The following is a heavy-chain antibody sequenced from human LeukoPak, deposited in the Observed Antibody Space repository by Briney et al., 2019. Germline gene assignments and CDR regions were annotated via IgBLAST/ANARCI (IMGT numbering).Heavy chain of an antibody. CDR1: GFTSSSYA. Sequence: PGGSLRPSCAASGFTSSSYAMSWVRQAPGKGLEWVSAISGSGGSTYYAESVKGRCSTSRDNSKNTLYLQMNSLRAEDTAVYYCAKGTMVRGPSAFDIWGEGTMVTVSS. CDR3: AKGTMVRGPSAFDI. CDR2: ISGSGGST. D-gene: IGHD3-10*01. J-gene: IGHJ3*02. V-gene: IGHV3-23*01.